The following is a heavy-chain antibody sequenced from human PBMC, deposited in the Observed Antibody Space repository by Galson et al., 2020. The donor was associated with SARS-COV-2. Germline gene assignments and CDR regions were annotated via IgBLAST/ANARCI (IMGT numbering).Heavy chain of an antibody. D-gene: IGHD3-10*01. J-gene: IGHJ5*02. CDR3: ARHRGPSVFLWFGVNNWFNP. Sequence: SETLSLTCTVSGGSISSSSYYWGWIRQPPGKGLEWIGSIYYSGSTYYNPSLKSRVTISVDTSKNQFSLKLSSVTAADTAVYYCARHRGPSVFLWFGVNNWFNPWGKGTLVTVSS. CDR2: IYYSGST. V-gene: IGHV4-39*01. CDR1: GGSISSSSYY.